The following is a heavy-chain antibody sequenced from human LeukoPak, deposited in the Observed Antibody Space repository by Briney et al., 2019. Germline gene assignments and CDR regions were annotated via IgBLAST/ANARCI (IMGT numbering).Heavy chain of an antibody. CDR3: VRDPVGGSTIFDC. Sequence: SQTISLTCVISGDSVSSNSAAWNWIRQSPSRGLEWLGRTYYRSKWYYDYSVAVKSRVTINPDTSKNQFSLQLSSVTPEDTAVYYCVRDPVGGSTIFDCWGQGTLVTVSS. V-gene: IGHV6-1*01. CDR1: GDSVSSNSAA. D-gene: IGHD1-26*01. J-gene: IGHJ4*02. CDR2: TYYRSKWYY.